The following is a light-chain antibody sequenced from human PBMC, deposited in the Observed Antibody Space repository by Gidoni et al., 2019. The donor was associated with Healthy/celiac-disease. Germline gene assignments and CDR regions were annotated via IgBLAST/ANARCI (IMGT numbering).Light chain of an antibody. CDR1: QGISSW. CDR2: AAS. Sequence: IKMTQPPSSLSASEGDRVTITCRSSQGISSWLAWYQPKPEKAPKSLIYAASSLHSVVPSRFSGSGSGTAFTLTIRSLQPEAFATYYCRRYNSYPPTFGGGTKVEIK. J-gene: IGKJ4*01. CDR3: RRYNSYPPT. V-gene: IGKV1D-16*01.